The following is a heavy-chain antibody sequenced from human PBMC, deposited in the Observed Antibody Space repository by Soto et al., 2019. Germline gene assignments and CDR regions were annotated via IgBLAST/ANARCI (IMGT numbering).Heavy chain of an antibody. Sequence: QVQLVESGGGLVKPGESLRLSCAASGFTFSDYYMSWIRQAPGKGLEWVSYISSGGSTIYYADSVKARFTISRDNAKNSLYLQMNSLRAEDTAVYYCASPYYYDTSGYRYAVDYWGQGTLVTVSS. V-gene: IGHV3-11*01. CDR1: GFTFSDYY. CDR3: ASPYYYDTSGYRYAVDY. CDR2: ISSGGSTI. J-gene: IGHJ4*02. D-gene: IGHD3-22*01.